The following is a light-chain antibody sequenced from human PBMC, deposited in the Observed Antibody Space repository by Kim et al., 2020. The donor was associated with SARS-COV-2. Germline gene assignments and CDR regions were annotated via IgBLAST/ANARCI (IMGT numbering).Light chain of an antibody. CDR1: SSNIGAGYD. V-gene: IGLV1-40*01. Sequence: RVTRACTGSSSNIGAGYDVHWYQQLPGTAPKLLIYGNSNRPSGVPDRFSGSKSGTSASLAITGLQAEDEADYYCQSYDSSLSGWVFGGGTQLTVL. CDR3: QSYDSSLSGWV. CDR2: GNS. J-gene: IGLJ3*02.